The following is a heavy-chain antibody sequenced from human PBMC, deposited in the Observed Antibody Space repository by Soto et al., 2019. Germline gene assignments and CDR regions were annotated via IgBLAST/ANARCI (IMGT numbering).Heavy chain of an antibody. CDR3: AHRGFVIGDFDY. Sequence: QITLKESGPTLVNPTQTLTLTCTFSGFSLSTKGVSVGWICQPPGKALEWLALIYWDDDKRYSPSLKSRLTITKDTSKNQVVLTLTNMDPVDTATYYCAHRGFVIGDFDYWGQGTLVTVSS. D-gene: IGHD3-10*01. CDR1: GFSLSTKGVS. CDR2: IYWDDDK. V-gene: IGHV2-5*02. J-gene: IGHJ4*02.